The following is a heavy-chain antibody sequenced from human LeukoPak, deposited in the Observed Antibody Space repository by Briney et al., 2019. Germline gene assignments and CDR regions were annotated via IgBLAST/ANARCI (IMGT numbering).Heavy chain of an antibody. CDR1: GFTFSDYY. CDR2: ISSSSSYT. J-gene: IGHJ3*02. Sequence: GGSLRLSCAASGFTFSDYYMSWIRQAPGKGLEWVSYISSSSSYTNYADSVKGRFTISRDNAKNSLYLQMDSLRAEDTAVYYCARGDDIDAFDIWGQGTMVTVSS. CDR3: ARGDDIDAFDI. D-gene: IGHD2-21*01. V-gene: IGHV3-11*06.